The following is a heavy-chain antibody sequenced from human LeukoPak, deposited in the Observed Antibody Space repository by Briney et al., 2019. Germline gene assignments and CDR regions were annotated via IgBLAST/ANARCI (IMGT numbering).Heavy chain of an antibody. V-gene: IGHV3-30*18. D-gene: IGHD2-15*01. CDR2: ISYDGSNK. Sequence: GGSLRLSCAASGVTFSNYGMNWVRQAPGKGLEWVAVISYDGSNKYYADSVKGRFTISRDNSKNTLYLQMNSLRAEDTAVYYCAKDARDIVVVVAADTYYYYGMDVWGQGTTVTVSS. CDR1: GVTFSNYG. CDR3: AKDARDIVVVVAADTYYYYGMDV. J-gene: IGHJ6*02.